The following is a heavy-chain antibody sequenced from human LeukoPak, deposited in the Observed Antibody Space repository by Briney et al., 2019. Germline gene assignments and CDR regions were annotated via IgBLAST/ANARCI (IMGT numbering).Heavy chain of an antibody. CDR2: IYYSGST. V-gene: IGHV4-39*01. CDR3: ARSTGSGYDTGYYFDY. D-gene: IGHD5-12*01. CDR1: GGSISSSSYY. Sequence: SETLSLTCTVSGGSISSSSYYWGWLRQPPGKGLEWIGSIYYSGSTYYNPSLKSRVTISVDTSKNQFSLKLSSVTAADTAVYYCARSTGSGYDTGYYFDYWGQGTLVTVSS. J-gene: IGHJ4*02.